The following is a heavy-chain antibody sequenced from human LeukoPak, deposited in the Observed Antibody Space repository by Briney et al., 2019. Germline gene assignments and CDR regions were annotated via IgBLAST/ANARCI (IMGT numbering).Heavy chain of an antibody. D-gene: IGHD3-10*01. V-gene: IGHV1-8*01. CDR1: GYTFTSYD. Sequence: GASVKVSCKASGYTFTSYDINWVRQATGQGLEWMGWMNPNSGNTGYAQKFQGRVTMTRNTSISTAYMELSSLRSEDTAVYYCARGRAPGELLPFDIWGQGTMVTVSS. CDR3: ARGRAPGELLPFDI. CDR2: MNPNSGNT. J-gene: IGHJ3*02.